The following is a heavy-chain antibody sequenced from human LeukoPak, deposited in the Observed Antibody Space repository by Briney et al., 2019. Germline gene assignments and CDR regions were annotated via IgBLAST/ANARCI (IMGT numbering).Heavy chain of an antibody. V-gene: IGHV3-23*01. CDR3: AKDRDNLTGRPLYYLDY. CDR2: ISGSGGGT. J-gene: IGHJ4*02. Sequence: GGSLRLSCAASGFTFSSFAMSWVRQAPGKGREGVSAISGSGGGTYYADSVKGRFTISRDNSKNTLYLQMNSLRAEDTAVYYCAKDRDNLTGRPLYYLDYWGQGTLVTVSS. CDR1: GFTFSSFA. D-gene: IGHD3-9*01.